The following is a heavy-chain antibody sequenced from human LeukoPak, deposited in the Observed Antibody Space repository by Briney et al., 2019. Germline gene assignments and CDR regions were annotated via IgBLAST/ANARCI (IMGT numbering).Heavy chain of an antibody. V-gene: IGHV3-7*01. Sequence: GGSLRLSCAASGFTFSSYWMTWVRQAPGKGPEWVANIKQDGSEKYYVDSVKGRFSISRDNAKNSLCLQMNSLSAEDTAVYYCARCPYDSSGYYSVPSHFDYWGQGTLVTVSS. CDR3: ARCPYDSSGYYSVPSHFDY. CDR2: IKQDGSEK. CDR1: GFTFSSYW. J-gene: IGHJ4*02. D-gene: IGHD3-22*01.